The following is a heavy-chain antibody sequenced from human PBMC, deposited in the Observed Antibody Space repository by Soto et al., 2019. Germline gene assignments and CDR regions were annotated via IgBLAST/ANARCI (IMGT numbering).Heavy chain of an antibody. CDR1: GFTFGSYA. J-gene: IGHJ4*02. V-gene: IGHV3-30*03. Sequence: VQLLESGGGLVQPGGSLRLSCAASGFTFGSYAMSWVRQAPGKGLEWLSVLSYEGSEEYYADSVRGRFTISRDNSKNTLFLQMDSLRVDDTGVYYCALTRRSSLLEVAGPGFEYWGQATLVTVS. CDR3: ALTRRSSLLEVAGPGFEY. D-gene: IGHD6-19*01. CDR2: LSYEGSEE.